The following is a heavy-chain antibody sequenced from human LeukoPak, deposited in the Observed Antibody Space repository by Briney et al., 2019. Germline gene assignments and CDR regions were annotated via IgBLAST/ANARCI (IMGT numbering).Heavy chain of an antibody. J-gene: IGHJ5*02. CDR3: ARRLTQYDCFDP. CDR1: TDTLSSNSAT. Sequence: QTLSLTCAISTDTLSSNSATWNWIRHSPSRGLEWLGRTYYRSTWYNDYAVSVRGRITVNPDTSKNQFSLHLNSVTPEDTAVYYCARRLTQYDCFDPWGQGILVTVSS. V-gene: IGHV6-1*01. D-gene: IGHD2-2*01. CDR2: TYYRSTWYN.